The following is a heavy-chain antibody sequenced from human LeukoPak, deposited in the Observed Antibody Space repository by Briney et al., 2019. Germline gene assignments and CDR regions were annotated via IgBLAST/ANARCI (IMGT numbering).Heavy chain of an antibody. J-gene: IGHJ4*02. CDR3: ARGSSWSYYYFDY. Sequence: SETLSLTCTVSGGSISSYYWSWIRQPPGKGLEWIGYIYYSGSTNYNPSLKSRVTISVDTSKNQFSLKLSSVTAADTAVYYCARGSSWSYYYFDYWGQGTLVTVS. CDR1: GGSISSYY. CDR2: IYYSGST. D-gene: IGHD6-13*01. V-gene: IGHV4-59*08.